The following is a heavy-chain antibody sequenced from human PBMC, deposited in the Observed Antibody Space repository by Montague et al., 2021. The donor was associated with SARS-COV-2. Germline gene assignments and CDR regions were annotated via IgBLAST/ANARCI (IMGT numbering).Heavy chain of an antibody. D-gene: IGHD3-10*01. CDR1: GGSFSGYY. CDR2: INHSGST. V-gene: IGHV4-34*01. CDR3: AIPMVRGFSRAFDI. J-gene: IGHJ3*02. Sequence: SETLSLTCAVYGGSFSGYYWSWIRQPPGKGLEWIGEINHSGSTNYNPSLKSRVTISVDTYKNQFSLKLSSVTAADTALYYCAIPMVRGFSRAFDIWGQGTMVTVSS.